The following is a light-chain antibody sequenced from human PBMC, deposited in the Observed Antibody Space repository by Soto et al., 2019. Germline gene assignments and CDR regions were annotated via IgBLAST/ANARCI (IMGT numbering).Light chain of an antibody. Sequence: SRATLSVCKWERATLSWWASQSVSANLACYQQKPGQAPRLLIYGASTRATGIPARFSGSGSGTDFTLTISSLEPEDFAVYYCQQRSSWPLAFGGGTKVDIK. CDR3: QQRSSWPLA. V-gene: IGKV3-11*01. J-gene: IGKJ4*01. CDR1: QSVSAN. CDR2: GAS.